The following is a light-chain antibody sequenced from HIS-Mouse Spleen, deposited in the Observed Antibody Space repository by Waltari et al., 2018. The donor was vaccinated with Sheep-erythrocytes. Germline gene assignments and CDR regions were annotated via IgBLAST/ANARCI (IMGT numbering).Light chain of an antibody. CDR1: KWGATY. CDR2: QDS. J-gene: IGLJ3*02. Sequence: SYELTQPPSVSVSPGQTASITCSGHKWGATYACWYQQKPGQSPGLVIYQDSKRPSGIPERFSGSNSGNTATLTISGTQAMDEADYYCQAWDSSTAWVFGGGTKLTVL. V-gene: IGLV3-1*01. CDR3: QAWDSSTAWV.